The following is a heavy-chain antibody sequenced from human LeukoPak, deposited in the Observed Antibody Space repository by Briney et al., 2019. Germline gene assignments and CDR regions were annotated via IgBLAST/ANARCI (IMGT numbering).Heavy chain of an antibody. J-gene: IGHJ6*02. D-gene: IGHD3-16*01. CDR2: FYYNGNT. CDR1: GGSISRSNYY. Sequence: SETLSLTCTVSGGSISRSNYYWGWIRQPPGKGLEWIGSFYYNGNTSYNPSLKSRAAISVDTSKNQFSLKLTSVTAADAAVFYCARGTVITYYYYYGMDVWGQGTTVTVSS. CDR3: ARGTVITYYYYYGMDV. V-gene: IGHV4-39*01.